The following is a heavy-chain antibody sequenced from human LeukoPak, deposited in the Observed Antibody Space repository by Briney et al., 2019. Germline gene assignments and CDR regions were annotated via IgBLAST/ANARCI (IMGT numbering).Heavy chain of an antibody. Sequence: PSETLSLTCTVSGGSITTTTYHWGWIRQSPGKGLEWIGSIHYSGSTNYNPSLKSRVTMSVDTSKNQFSLKLSSVTAADTAVYYCAGRLGELFDSYYYYMDVWGKGTTVTISS. V-gene: IGHV4-39*07. CDR2: IHYSGST. CDR1: GGSITTTTYH. CDR3: AGRLGELFDSYYYYMDV. D-gene: IGHD3-10*01. J-gene: IGHJ6*03.